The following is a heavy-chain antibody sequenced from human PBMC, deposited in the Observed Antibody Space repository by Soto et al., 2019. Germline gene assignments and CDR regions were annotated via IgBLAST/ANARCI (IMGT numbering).Heavy chain of an antibody. CDR3: AKEVYSYGLPDDDAFDI. J-gene: IGHJ3*02. D-gene: IGHD5-18*01. CDR2: ISYDGNNI. CDR1: GFTFSTYG. V-gene: IGHV3-30*18. Sequence: GGSLRLSCAASGFTFSTYGMHWVRQAPGKGLEWLAAISYDGNNIQYADSVKGRFTISRDKSKKTLYLQINSLRPEDTAVYYCAKEVYSYGLPDDDAFDIWGQGTKVTVSS.